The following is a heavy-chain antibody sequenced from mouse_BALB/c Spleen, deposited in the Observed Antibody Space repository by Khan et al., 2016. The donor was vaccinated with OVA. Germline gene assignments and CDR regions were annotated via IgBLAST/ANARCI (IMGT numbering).Heavy chain of an antibody. CDR1: GYTFTNYV. Sequence: VHVKQSGPELVKPGASVKMSCKASGYTFTNYVLHWVKQKPGQGLEWIGYINPYNGGTKYNEKFKVKATLASDKSSITAYMELSSLTSEDSAVYYCARGNWQSYYFDYWGQGTTLTLSS. D-gene: IGHD4-1*01. J-gene: IGHJ2*01. CDR3: ARGNWQSYYFDY. V-gene: IGHV1S136*01. CDR2: INPYNGGT.